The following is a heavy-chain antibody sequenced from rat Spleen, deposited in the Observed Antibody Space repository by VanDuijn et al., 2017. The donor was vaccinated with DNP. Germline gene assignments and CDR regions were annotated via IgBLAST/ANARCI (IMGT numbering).Heavy chain of an antibody. CDR1: GFNFNDYW. V-gene: IGHV4-2*01. J-gene: IGHJ2*01. CDR2: INKDSSTI. CDR3: ARGPNYGGYADYFDY. D-gene: IGHD1-11*01. Sequence: EVKLVESGGGLVQPGRSLKLSCAASGFNFNDYWMAWVRQAPGKGLEWIGQINKDSSTITYIPSLKDKFTISRDNDQNTLYLQMSKLGSEDTAIYYCARGPNYGGYADYFDYWGQGVMVTVSS.